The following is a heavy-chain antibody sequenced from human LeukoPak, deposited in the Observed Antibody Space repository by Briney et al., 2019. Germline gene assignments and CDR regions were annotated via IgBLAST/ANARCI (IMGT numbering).Heavy chain of an antibody. CDR2: IKQDGSEK. D-gene: IGHD4-17*01. J-gene: IGHJ6*03. V-gene: IGHV3-7*01. CDR3: ARARTSETYGDYGMGIGPDYYYYMDV. Sequence: GGSLRLSCAASGFTFSSYWMSWVRQAPGKGLEWVANIKQDGSEKYYVDSVKGRFTISRDNAKNSLYLQMNSLRAEDTAVYYCARARTSETYGDYGMGIGPDYYYYMDVWGKGTTVTISS. CDR1: GFTFSSYW.